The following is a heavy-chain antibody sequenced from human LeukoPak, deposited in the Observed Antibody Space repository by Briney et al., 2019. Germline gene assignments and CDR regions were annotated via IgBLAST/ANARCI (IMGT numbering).Heavy chain of an antibody. J-gene: IGHJ4*02. Sequence: SVKVSCKASGGTFSSYAISWVRLAPGQGLEWMGRIIPILGIANYAQKFQGRVTITADKSTSTAYMELSSLRSEDTAVYYCASRPDTTYQRYYFDYWGQGTLVTVSS. V-gene: IGHV1-69*04. CDR2: IIPILGIA. CDR3: ASRPDTTYQRYYFDY. D-gene: IGHD1-14*01. CDR1: GGTFSSYA.